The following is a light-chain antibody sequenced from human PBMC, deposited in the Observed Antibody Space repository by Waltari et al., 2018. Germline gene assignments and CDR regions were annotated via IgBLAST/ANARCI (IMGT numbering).Light chain of an antibody. J-gene: IGKJ3*01. CDR3: MQSIQPLT. Sequence: DIVMTQTPLSLSVTHGQPASISCRSSQSLLHSDGKTYLYWYLQKAGQSPQLLIYEASNRFSGVPDRFSGSGSGTDFTLKISRVEAEDVGVYYCMQSIQPLTFGPGTKVDIK. CDR1: QSLLHSDGKTY. CDR2: EAS. V-gene: IGKV2D-29*02.